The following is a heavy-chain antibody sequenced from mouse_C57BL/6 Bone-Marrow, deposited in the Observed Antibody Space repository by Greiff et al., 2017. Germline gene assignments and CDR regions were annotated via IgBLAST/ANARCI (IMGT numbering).Heavy chain of an antibody. CDR2: IDPSDSYT. CDR1: GYTFTSYW. D-gene: IGHD2-4*01. V-gene: IGHV1-69*01. Sequence: QVQFQQPGAELVMPGASVKLSCKASGYTFTSYWMHWVKQRPGQGLEWIGEIDPSDSYTNYNQKFKGKSTLTVDKSSSTAYMQLSSLTSEDSAVYYCARGGSYYDYDVSWFAYWGQGTLVTVSA. J-gene: IGHJ3*01. CDR3: ARGGSYYDYDVSWFAY.